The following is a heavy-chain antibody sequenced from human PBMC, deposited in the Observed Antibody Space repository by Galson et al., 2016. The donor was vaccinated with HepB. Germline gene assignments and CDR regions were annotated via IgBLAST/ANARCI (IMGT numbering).Heavy chain of an antibody. D-gene: IGHD3-16*01. Sequence: SLRLSCAASGFSLSIYSTNWVRQAPGKGLEWVSYISSASDDIYYEDSVKGRFTISRDNAKNSLYLQMNSLRDEDTAVYYCAKETSNWGQYYFDYWGQGTLVSVSS. CDR1: GFSLSIYS. CDR3: AKETSNWGQYYFDY. V-gene: IGHV3-48*02. J-gene: IGHJ4*02. CDR2: ISSASDDI.